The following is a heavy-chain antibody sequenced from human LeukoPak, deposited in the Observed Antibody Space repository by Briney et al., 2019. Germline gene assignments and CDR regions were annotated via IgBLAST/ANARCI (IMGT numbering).Heavy chain of an antibody. V-gene: IGHV5-51*01. Sequence: PGGSLRLSCKGSGYSFTSYWIGWVRRMPGKGLGRMGIIYPGDSDTRYSPSFQGQVTISADKSISTAYLQWSSLKASDTAMYYCARGREGGGDYYDSSGYSNWFDPWGQGTLVTVSS. CDR2: IYPGDSDT. CDR1: GYSFTSYW. J-gene: IGHJ5*02. D-gene: IGHD3-22*01. CDR3: ARGREGGGDYYDSSGYSNWFDP.